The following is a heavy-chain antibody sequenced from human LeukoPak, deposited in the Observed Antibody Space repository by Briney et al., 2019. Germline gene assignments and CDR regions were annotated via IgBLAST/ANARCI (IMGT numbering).Heavy chain of an antibody. CDR2: MHHSGST. J-gene: IGHJ5*02. V-gene: IGHV4-39*07. Sequence: SETLSLTCTVSGGSITTRSYYWGWIRQPPGKGLVWIVSMHHSGSTYYNPSVKSRVTTSVGTSKNPFSLKLSAVTAADTAVYYCARDPGAYYDSSGYLNWFDHWGQGTLVTVSS. D-gene: IGHD3-22*01. CDR3: ARDPGAYYDSSGYLNWFDH. CDR1: GGSITTRSYY.